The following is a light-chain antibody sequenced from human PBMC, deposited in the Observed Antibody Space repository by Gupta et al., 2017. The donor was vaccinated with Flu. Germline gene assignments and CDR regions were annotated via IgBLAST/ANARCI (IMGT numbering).Light chain of an antibody. Sequence: SALTQPPSVPWSPGRSITISCTGTSSDVGRSNYVSWYQQHPGEAPNLVIYDVSNRPSGVSSRFSGSKSGNTASLTITGLEAEEESNYYCSSYTSTNTFYVFGTGTKVTVL. V-gene: IGLV2-14*01. J-gene: IGLJ1*01. CDR3: SSYTSTNTFYV. CDR2: DVS. CDR1: SSDVGRSNY.